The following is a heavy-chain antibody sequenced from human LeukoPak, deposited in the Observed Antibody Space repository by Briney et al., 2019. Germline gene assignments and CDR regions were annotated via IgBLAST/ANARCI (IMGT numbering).Heavy chain of an antibody. CDR3: ARSGRDCSGVSCYSYYGMDV. D-gene: IGHD2-15*01. Sequence: ASVKVSCKASGYTFTGYYMHWVRQAPGQGLEWMGWINPNSGGTNYVQKFQGRVTMTRDTSISTAYMELSRLRSDDTAVYYCARSGRDCSGVSCYSYYGMDVWGQGTTVTVSS. CDR1: GYTFTGYY. V-gene: IGHV1-2*02. J-gene: IGHJ6*02. CDR2: INPNSGGT.